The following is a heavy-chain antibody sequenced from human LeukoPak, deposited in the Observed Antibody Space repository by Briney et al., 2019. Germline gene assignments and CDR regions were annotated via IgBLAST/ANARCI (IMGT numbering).Heavy chain of an antibody. J-gene: IGHJ4*02. CDR2: IYSGGSS. V-gene: IGHV4-4*07. CDR3: VRGSRGARFDY. CDR1: GGSIRSDY. D-gene: IGHD4/OR15-4a*01. Sequence: PSETLSLTCIVSGGSIRSDYWSWIRQPAGKGLEWIGRIYSGGSSKCNPPLESRATMTIDTSNNQISSTLTSVTAADTAVYYCVRGSRGARFDYWGEGTLLT.